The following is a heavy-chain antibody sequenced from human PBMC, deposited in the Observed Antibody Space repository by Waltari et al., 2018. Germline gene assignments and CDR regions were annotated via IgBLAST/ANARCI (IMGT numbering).Heavy chain of an antibody. CDR1: GGSISGFY. V-gene: IGHV4-59*01. CDR2: IYYTGST. Sequence: QVQLQESGPSLLKPSETLSLICTVSGGSISGFYWSWVRQPPGKGLDWIGYIYYTGSTNSTPSLKSRVTMSVDTSKNQFSLKLSSVTAADTAFYYCARGGGGDWEWFDPWGQGTLVTVSS. CDR3: ARGGGGDWEWFDP. D-gene: IGHD2-21*02. J-gene: IGHJ5*02.